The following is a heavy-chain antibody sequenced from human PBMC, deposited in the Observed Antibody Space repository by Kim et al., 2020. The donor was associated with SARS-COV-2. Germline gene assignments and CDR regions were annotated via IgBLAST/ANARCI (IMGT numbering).Heavy chain of an antibody. J-gene: IGHJ6*02. V-gene: IGHV4-34*01. D-gene: IGHD5-12*01. CDR3: ARFAATIGSYYYYGMDV. CDR1: GGSFSGYY. Sequence: SETLSLTCAVYGGSFSGYYWSWIHQPPGKGLEWIGEINHSGSTNYNPSLKSRVTISVDTSKNQFSLKLSSVTAADTAVYYCARFAATIGSYYYYGMDVWGQGTTVTVSS. CDR2: INHSGST.